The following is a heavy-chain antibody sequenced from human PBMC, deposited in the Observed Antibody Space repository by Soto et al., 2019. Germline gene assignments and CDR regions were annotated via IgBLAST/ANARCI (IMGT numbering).Heavy chain of an antibody. CDR3: AHKRDSSGYYQGGKEYWFDP. D-gene: IGHD3-22*01. J-gene: IGHJ5*02. Sequence: QITLKESGPTLVKPTQTLTLTCTFSGFSLSTSGVGVGWIRQPPGKALEWLALIYWDDDKRYSPSLKSRRTIPKDTSKSQVVLTMTNMDPVDTATYYCAHKRDSSGYYQGGKEYWFDPWGQGTLVTVSS. V-gene: IGHV2-5*02. CDR2: IYWDDDK. CDR1: GFSLSTSGVG.